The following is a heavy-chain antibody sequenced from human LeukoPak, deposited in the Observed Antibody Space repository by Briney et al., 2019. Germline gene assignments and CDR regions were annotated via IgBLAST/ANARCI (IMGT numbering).Heavy chain of an antibody. CDR1: GFTFSSYG. V-gene: IGHV3-30*03. D-gene: IGHD4-17*01. CDR3: ARGVYDYGDYHVDY. Sequence: PGRSLRLSCAASGFTFSSYGMHWVRQAPGKGLEWVAVISYDGSNKYYADSVKGRFTISRDNAKNSLYLQMNSLRAEDTAVCYCARGVYDYGDYHVDYWGQGTLVTVSS. J-gene: IGHJ4*02. CDR2: ISYDGSNK.